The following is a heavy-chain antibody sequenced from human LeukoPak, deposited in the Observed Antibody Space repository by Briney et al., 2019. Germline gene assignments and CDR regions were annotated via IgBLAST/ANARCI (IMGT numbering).Heavy chain of an antibody. CDR3: ARSAYKYGADALDI. D-gene: IGHD5-18*01. CDR2: IYYSGST. V-gene: IGHV4-59*01. J-gene: IGHJ3*02. Sequence: SETLSLTCTVSGDSITSYYWSWIRQPPGKGLERFGYIYYSGSTNYNPSLKSRVTISLDTSRTQFSLKLSSVTAADTAVYFCARSAYKYGADALDIWGQGTMVTVSS. CDR1: GDSITSYY.